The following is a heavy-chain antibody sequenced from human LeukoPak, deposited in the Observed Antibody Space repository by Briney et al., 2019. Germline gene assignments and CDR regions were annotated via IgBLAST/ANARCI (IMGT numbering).Heavy chain of an antibody. CDR2: IYTSGST. CDR3: ARHAGGYGSDYMDV. Sequence: PSETLSLTCTVSGGSISSYYWSWVRQPPGKGLEWIGYIYTSGSTNYNPSLKSRVTISVDTSKNQFSLKLSSVTAADTAVYYCARHAGGYGSDYMDVWGKGTTVTVSS. CDR1: GGSISSYY. J-gene: IGHJ6*03. D-gene: IGHD5-24*01. V-gene: IGHV4-4*09.